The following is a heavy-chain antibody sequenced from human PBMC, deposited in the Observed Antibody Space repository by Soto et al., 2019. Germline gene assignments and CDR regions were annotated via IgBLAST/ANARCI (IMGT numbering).Heavy chain of an antibody. CDR3: ARYRREAVAGYTLDN. J-gene: IGHJ4*02. D-gene: IGHD6-13*01. CDR1: GGTISGYY. V-gene: IGHV4-4*07. CDR2: IYSSGST. Sequence: PSETLSLTCTVTGGTISGYYWTWIRQSAGGGLEWIGRIYSSGSTNYNPSLKSRVTISLDTSKSQFSLKVNSMTAADTAVYYCARYRREAVAGYTLDNWGQGILVTVSS.